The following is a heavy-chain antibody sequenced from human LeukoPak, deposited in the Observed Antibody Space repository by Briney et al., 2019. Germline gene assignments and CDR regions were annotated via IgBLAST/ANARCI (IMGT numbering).Heavy chain of an antibody. CDR2: ISWNSGSI. V-gene: IGHV3-9*01. Sequence: PGGSLRLSCAASGFTFDDYAMHWVRQAPGKGLEWVSGISWNSGSIGYADSVKGRFTISRDNAKNSLYLQMNSLRAEDTALYYCAKVSGYYYDSSGYYFDYWGQGTLVTVSP. D-gene: IGHD3-22*01. CDR3: AKVSGYYYDSSGYYFDY. J-gene: IGHJ4*02. CDR1: GFTFDDYA.